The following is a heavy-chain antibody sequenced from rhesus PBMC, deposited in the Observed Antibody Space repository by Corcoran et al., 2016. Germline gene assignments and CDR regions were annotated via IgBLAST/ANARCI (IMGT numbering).Heavy chain of an antibody. Sequence: QVQLVQSGAEVKKPGASVKLSCKASGYTFTSYSINWVSQAPGQGLGWMGWINPSNRNTGYAQKFQGRVTMTRDTSTSTAYMELSSLRSEDTAVYYCARGHSGYPAGSYWGQGVLVTVSS. D-gene: IGHD5-24*01. J-gene: IGHJ4*01. CDR2: INPSNRNT. CDR1: GYTFTSYS. V-gene: IGHV1-200*01. CDR3: ARGHSGYPAGSY.